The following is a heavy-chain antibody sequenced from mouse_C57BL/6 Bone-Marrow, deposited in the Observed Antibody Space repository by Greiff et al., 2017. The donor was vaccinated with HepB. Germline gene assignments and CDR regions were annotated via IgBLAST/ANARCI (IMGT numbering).Heavy chain of an antibody. CDR1: GYAFTNYL. D-gene: IGHD2-5*01. Sequence: QVQLQQSGAELVRPGTSVKVSCKASGYAFTNYLIEWVKQRPGQGLEWIGVINPGSGGTNYNEKFKGKATLTADKSSSTAYMQLSSLTSEDSAVYFCARGAPYYSNRYAMDYWGQGTSVTVSS. J-gene: IGHJ4*01. V-gene: IGHV1-54*01. CDR2: INPGSGGT. CDR3: ARGAPYYSNRYAMDY.